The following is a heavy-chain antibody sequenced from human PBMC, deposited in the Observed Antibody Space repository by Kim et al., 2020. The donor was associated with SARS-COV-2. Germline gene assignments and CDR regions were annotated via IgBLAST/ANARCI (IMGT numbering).Heavy chain of an antibody. J-gene: IGHJ4*02. D-gene: IGHD5-12*01. CDR2: IYYSGST. Sequence: SETLSLTCTVSGGSISSGGYYWSWIRQHPGKGLEWIGYIYYSGSTYYNPSLKSRVTISVDTSKNQFSLKLSSVTAADTAVYYCARDKHSGYDGVFDYWGQGTLVTVSS. CDR1: GGSISSGGYY. V-gene: IGHV4-31*03. CDR3: ARDKHSGYDGVFDY.